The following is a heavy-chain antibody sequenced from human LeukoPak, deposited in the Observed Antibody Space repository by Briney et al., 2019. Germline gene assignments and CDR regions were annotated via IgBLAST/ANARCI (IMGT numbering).Heavy chain of an antibody. CDR1: GGSFSGYY. V-gene: IGHV4-34*01. J-gene: IGHJ4*02. CDR3: ARGDYGITIFGVVIANFDY. D-gene: IGHD3-3*01. Sequence: SETLSLTCAVYGGSFSGYYWSWIRQPPGKGPEWIGEINHSGSTNYNPSLKSRVTISVDTSKNQFSLKLSSVTAADTAVYYCARGDYGITIFGVVIANFDYWGQGTLVTVSS. CDR2: INHSGST.